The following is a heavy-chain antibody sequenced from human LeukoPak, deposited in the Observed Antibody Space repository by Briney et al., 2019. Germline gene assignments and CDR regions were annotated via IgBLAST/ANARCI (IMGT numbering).Heavy chain of an antibody. D-gene: IGHD3-3*01. CDR1: GYSFSSFW. J-gene: IGHJ5*02. Sequence: GESLKISCKASGYSFSSFWIAWVRQMPGKGLEWMGIIYPGDSVTRYSPSFQGQGTISADKSITTAYLQCSSLQASDTGIYYCARHGYYDFWSGQNWFDPWGQGTLVTVSS. V-gene: IGHV5-51*01. CDR3: ARHGYYDFWSGQNWFDP. CDR2: IYPGDSVT.